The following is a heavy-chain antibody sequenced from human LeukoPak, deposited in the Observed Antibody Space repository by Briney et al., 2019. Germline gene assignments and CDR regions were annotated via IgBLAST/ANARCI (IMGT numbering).Heavy chain of an antibody. D-gene: IGHD5-24*01. CDR2: SYYSGST. Sequence: PSETLSLTCTVSGGSMSGFYWSWIRQPPGEGLEWIGYSYYSGSTNYNPSLKSRVTISVDTSKNQFSLKLSSVTAADTALYYCARGNGYNYYWGQGTLVTVSS. V-gene: IGHV4-59*01. J-gene: IGHJ4*02. CDR1: GGSMSGFY. CDR3: ARGNGYNYY.